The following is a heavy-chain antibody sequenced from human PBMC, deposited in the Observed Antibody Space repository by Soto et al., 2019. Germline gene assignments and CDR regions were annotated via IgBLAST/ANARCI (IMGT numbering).Heavy chain of an antibody. CDR1: GYTFTSYD. CDR2: MNPSTGNS. D-gene: IGHD1-1*01. J-gene: IGHJ4*02. Sequence: GXSVKVSCNASGYTFTSYDIYWVRQATIQGLEWMGWMNPSTGNSGYAQKFQGRVTMTSDTSISTAHMELSSLRSEDTAVYYCARRAETNGWNGFGADKYYFYFWGQGTLVTVSS. CDR3: ARRAETNGWNGFGADKYYFYF. V-gene: IGHV1-8*01.